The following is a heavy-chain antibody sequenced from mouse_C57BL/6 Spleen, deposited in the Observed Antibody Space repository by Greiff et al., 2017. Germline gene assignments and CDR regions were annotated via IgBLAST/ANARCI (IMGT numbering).Heavy chain of an antibody. Sequence: QVQLQQSGAELARPGASVKMSCKASGYTFTSYTMHWVKQRPGQGLEWIGYINPSSGYTKYNQKFKDKATLTADKSSSTAYMQLSSLTSEDSAVYYCARKTTVAPDYWGQGTTLTVSS. CDR3: ARKTTVAPDY. V-gene: IGHV1-4*01. J-gene: IGHJ2*01. D-gene: IGHD1-1*01. CDR1: GYTFTSYT. CDR2: INPSSGYT.